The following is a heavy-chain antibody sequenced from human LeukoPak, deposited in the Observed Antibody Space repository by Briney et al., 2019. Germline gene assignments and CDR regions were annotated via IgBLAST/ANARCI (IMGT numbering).Heavy chain of an antibody. CDR2: INSDGSST. CDR1: GFTFSSYW. J-gene: IGHJ6*03. V-gene: IGHV3-74*01. D-gene: IGHD3-3*01. Sequence: GGSLRLSCAASGFTFSSYWMHWVSQAPGEGLVWVSRINSDGSSTSYADSVKGRFTISRDNAKNTLYLQMNSLRAEDTAVYYCARCITIFGVVYYYYMDVWGKGTTVTVSS. CDR3: ARCITIFGVVYYYYMDV.